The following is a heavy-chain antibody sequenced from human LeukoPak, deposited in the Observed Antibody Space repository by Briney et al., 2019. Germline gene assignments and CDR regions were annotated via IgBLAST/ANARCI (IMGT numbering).Heavy chain of an antibody. CDR1: GFTFSDFS. V-gene: IGHV3-21*01. CDR2: ISSSSSYI. CDR3: ARDRGDVVVPYVFDI. J-gene: IGHJ3*02. Sequence: GGSLRLSCAASGFTFSDFSINWVRQAPGKGLEWVSSISSSSSYIYYADSVKGRFTISRDNAKNSLYLQMNSLRAEDTAVYYCARDRGDVVVPYVFDIWGQGTMVTVSS. D-gene: IGHD2-2*01.